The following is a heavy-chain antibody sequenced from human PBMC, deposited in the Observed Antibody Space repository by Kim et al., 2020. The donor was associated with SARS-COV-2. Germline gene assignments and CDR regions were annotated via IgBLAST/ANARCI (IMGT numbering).Heavy chain of an antibody. CDR3: AKELSSGYYHNNFDY. J-gene: IGHJ4*02. Sequence: GGSLRLSCAASGFTFSNYAMTWVRQAPGKGLEWVSGISGGSGATYYADSVKGRFSISRDSSKNTLYLLMNSLRAEDTAVYYCAKELSSGYYHNNFDYWGQGTLVTVSS. CDR2: ISGGSGAT. D-gene: IGHD3-22*01. V-gene: IGHV3-23*01. CDR1: GFTFSNYA.